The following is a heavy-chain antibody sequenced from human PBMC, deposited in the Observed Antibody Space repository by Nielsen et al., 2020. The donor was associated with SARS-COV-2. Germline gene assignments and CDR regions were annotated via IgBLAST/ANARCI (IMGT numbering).Heavy chain of an antibody. Sequence: GESLKISCAASGFTFSDYYMSWIRQAPGKGLEWVSYISSSGSTIYYADSVKGRFTISRDNAKNSLYLQMNSLRAEDTALYYCAKNSRRWLPQGDFDYWGQGTLVTVSS. CDR3: AKNSRRWLPQGDFDY. V-gene: IGHV3-11*01. J-gene: IGHJ4*02. CDR1: GFTFSDYY. D-gene: IGHD5-24*01. CDR2: ISSSGSTI.